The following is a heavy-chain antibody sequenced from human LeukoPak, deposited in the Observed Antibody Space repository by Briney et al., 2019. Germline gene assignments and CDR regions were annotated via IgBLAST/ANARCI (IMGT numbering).Heavy chain of an antibody. Sequence: SVKVSCKASGGTFSSYAISWVRQAPGQGLEWMGGIIPIFGTANYAQKFQGRVTITADKSTSTAYMELSSLRSEDTAVYYCARDPKCSSTSCCGWGAVDPWGQGTLVTVSS. V-gene: IGHV1-69*06. D-gene: IGHD2-2*01. CDR1: GGTFSSYA. CDR3: ARDPKCSSTSCCGWGAVDP. CDR2: IIPIFGTA. J-gene: IGHJ5*02.